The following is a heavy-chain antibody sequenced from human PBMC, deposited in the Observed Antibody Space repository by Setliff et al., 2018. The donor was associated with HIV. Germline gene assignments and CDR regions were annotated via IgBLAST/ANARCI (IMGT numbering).Heavy chain of an antibody. Sequence: SETLSLTCTVSGDSISSSNYYWGWIRQPPGKGLEWIGSIFYSGSTYYNPPLKSRVTISVDRSKNQFSLKLRSATAADTAVYYCARGSGTMVRGNFDYWGQGTLVTVSS. J-gene: IGHJ4*02. CDR3: ARGSGTMVRGNFDY. V-gene: IGHV4-39*07. CDR1: GDSISSSNYY. CDR2: IFYSGST. D-gene: IGHD3-10*01.